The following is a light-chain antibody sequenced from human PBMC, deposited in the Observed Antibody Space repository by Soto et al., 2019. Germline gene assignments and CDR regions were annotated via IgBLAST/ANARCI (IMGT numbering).Light chain of an antibody. CDR2: KAS. J-gene: IGKJ4*01. Sequence: DILMTQSPSTLSASVGDRVTITCRASQSISSWLAWYQQKPGKAPKFLIYKASNLEVGVPSRFSGSGSGTEFTLTISSLQPDDFATYYCQQYKSYSLTFGGGTKVEMK. V-gene: IGKV1-5*03. CDR3: QQYKSYSLT. CDR1: QSISSW.